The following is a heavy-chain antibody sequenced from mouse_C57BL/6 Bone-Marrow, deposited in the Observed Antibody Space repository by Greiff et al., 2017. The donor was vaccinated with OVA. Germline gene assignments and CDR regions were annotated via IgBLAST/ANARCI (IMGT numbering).Heavy chain of an antibody. Sequence: KLMDSGEGLVKPGGSLKLSCAASGFTFSSYAMSWVRQTPEKRLEWVAYISSGGDYIYYADTVKGRFTISRDNARNTLYLQMSSLKSEDTAMYYCTRVTLYDYDVGAWFAYWGQGTLVTVSA. CDR1: GFTFSSYA. D-gene: IGHD2-4*01. V-gene: IGHV5-9-1*02. CDR3: TRVTLYDYDVGAWFAY. CDR2: ISSGGDYI. J-gene: IGHJ3*01.